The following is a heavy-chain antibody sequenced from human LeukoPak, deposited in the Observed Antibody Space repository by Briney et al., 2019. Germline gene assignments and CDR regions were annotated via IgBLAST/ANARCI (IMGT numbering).Heavy chain of an antibody. CDR2: IYTSGST. J-gene: IGHJ6*03. D-gene: IGHD6-6*01. Sequence: SETLSLTCTVAGGSISSYYWSWIRQPPGKGLEWIGYIYTSGSTNYNPSLKSRVNISVDTSKNQFSLKLSSVTAADTAVYYCAKSLSESSGYYYYYMDVWGKGTTVTVSS. V-gene: IGHV4-4*09. CDR3: AKSLSESSGYYYYYMDV. CDR1: GGSISSYY.